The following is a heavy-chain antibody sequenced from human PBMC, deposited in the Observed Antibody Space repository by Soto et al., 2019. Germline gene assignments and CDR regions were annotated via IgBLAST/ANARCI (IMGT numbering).Heavy chain of an antibody. D-gene: IGHD2-2*01. V-gene: IGHV1-18*01. Sequence: ASVKVSCTASGYTFTSYGIIWVRQAPGQGLEWMGWISAYNGNTNYAQKLQGRVTMTTDTSTSTAYMELRSLRSDDTAVYYCARDEGGFVVVPAARDTGYYYYMDVWGKGTTVTVSS. CDR3: ARDEGGFVVVPAARDTGYYYYMDV. CDR2: ISAYNGNT. CDR1: GYTFTSYG. J-gene: IGHJ6*03.